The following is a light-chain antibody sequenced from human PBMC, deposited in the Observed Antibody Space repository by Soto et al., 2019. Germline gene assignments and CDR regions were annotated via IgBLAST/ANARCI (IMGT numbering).Light chain of an antibody. CDR2: GAS. CDR1: QSIRNY. Sequence: DIQVTQSPSSLSASVGDRVTITCRARQSIRNYLNWYQQKPGKATNLLISGASSLQSGVPSRFSGSGSETDFPLTLHKLQSEDLATYYCQQRCTAVFTFGPGTKVDIK. J-gene: IGKJ3*01. CDR3: QQRCTAVFT. V-gene: IGKV1-39*01.